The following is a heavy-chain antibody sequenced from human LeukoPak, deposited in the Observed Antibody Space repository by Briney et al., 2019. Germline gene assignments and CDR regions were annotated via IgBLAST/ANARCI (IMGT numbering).Heavy chain of an antibody. J-gene: IGHJ4*02. D-gene: IGHD3-3*01. CDR2: VYYSGST. V-gene: IGHV4-61*05. Sequence: SETLSLTCTVSGGSISGSSYYWGWIRQPPGTGLEWIGYVYYSGSTNYNPSLKSRVTISVDTSKNQFSLKLSSVTAADTAVYYCARGSITIFGVVIQDYWGQGTLVTVSS. CDR1: GGSISGSSYY. CDR3: ARGSITIFGVVIQDY.